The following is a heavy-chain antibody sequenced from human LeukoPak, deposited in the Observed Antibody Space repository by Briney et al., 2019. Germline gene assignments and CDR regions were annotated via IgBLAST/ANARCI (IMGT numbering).Heavy chain of an antibody. CDR2: ISSSSSYI. V-gene: IGHV3-21*01. D-gene: IGHD2-2*01. CDR1: GFTFSSYS. CDR3: ARGRYCSSTSCYYNWFDH. J-gene: IGHJ5*02. Sequence: KAGGSLRLSCAASGFTFSSYSMNWVRQAPGKGLEWVSSISSSSSYIYYADSVKGRFTISRDNSKNTLYLQMNSLRAEDTAVYYCARGRYCSSTSCYYNWFDHWGQGTLVTVSS.